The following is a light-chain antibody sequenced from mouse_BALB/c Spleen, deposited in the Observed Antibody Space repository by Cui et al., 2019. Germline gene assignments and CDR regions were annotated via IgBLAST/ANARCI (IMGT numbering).Light chain of an antibody. V-gene: IGKV14-111*01. CDR2: RAN. Sequence: DIKMTQSPSSMYASLGERVTITCKASQDINSYLSWFQQKPGKSPKTLIYRANGLVDGVPSRFSGSGSGQDYSLTISSLEYEDMGIYYCLQYDEFPFTFGSGTKLEIK. CDR1: QDINSY. CDR3: LQYDEFPFT. J-gene: IGKJ4*01.